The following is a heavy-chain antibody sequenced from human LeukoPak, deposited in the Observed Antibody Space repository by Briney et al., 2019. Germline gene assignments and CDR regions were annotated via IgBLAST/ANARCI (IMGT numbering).Heavy chain of an antibody. CDR3: ARARSSYGYGDAFDI. J-gene: IGHJ3*02. D-gene: IGHD5-18*01. CDR2: ISYDGSSK. Sequence: PGRSLRLSCAASGFIFSSYAMHWVRQAPGKGLEWVAVISYDGSSKYYADSVKGRFTISRDNSKNTLYLQMNSLRAEDTAVYYCARARSSYGYGDAFDIWGQGTMVTVSS. V-gene: IGHV3-30*04. CDR1: GFIFSSYA.